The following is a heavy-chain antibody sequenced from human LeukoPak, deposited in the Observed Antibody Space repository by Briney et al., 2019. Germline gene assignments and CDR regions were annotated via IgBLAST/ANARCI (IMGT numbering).Heavy chain of an antibody. Sequence: GESLKISCKGSGYSFTSYWIDWVRQMPGKGLEWMGIIYPGDSDTRYSPSFQGQVTISADKSISTAYLQWSSLKASDTAMYYCARPTDTNEGAFDIWGQGTMVTVSS. CDR3: ARPTDTNEGAFDI. J-gene: IGHJ3*02. CDR1: GYSFTSYW. V-gene: IGHV5-51*01. CDR2: IYPGDSDT. D-gene: IGHD2-8*01.